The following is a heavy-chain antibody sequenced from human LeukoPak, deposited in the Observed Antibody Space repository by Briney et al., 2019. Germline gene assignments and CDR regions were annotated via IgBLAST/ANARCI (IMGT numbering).Heavy chain of an antibody. J-gene: IGHJ4*02. D-gene: IGHD6-6*01. Sequence: GGSLRLSCAASGFTFSSYWMSWVRQAPGKGLEWVANIKQDGNKKYYVDSVKGRFTISRDNAKNSLYLQMNSLRDEDTAVYYCATYSNSADYFEYWGQGTLVSVSS. CDR2: IKQDGNKK. CDR1: GFTFSSYW. CDR3: ATYSNSADYFEY. V-gene: IGHV3-7*01.